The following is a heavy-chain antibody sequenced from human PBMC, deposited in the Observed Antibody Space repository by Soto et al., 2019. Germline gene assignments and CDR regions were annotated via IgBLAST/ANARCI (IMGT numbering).Heavy chain of an antibody. Sequence: QVQLVESGGGVVRPGRSLRLSCAASGFTFSNYAIHWVRQAPDKGLEWVAVISFDGSDKYYANSVKGRFTISRDNSKNTLYLEMSSLRPEDTAVYYCAWGYGSGWYPVNGGQGTLVTVSS. CDR1: GFTFSNYA. V-gene: IGHV3-30-3*01. D-gene: IGHD6-19*01. CDR2: ISFDGSDK. CDR3: AWGYGSGWYPVN. J-gene: IGHJ4*02.